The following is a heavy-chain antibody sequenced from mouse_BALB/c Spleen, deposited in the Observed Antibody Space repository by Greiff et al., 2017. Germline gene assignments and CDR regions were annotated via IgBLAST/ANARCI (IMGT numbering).Heavy chain of an antibody. J-gene: IGHJ2*01. CDR3: ARSDSYFYYFDY. V-gene: IGHV1S137*01. CDR1: GYTFTDYA. Sequence: VQLQQSGAELVRPGVSVKISCKGSGYTFTDYAMHWVKQSHAKSLEWIGVISTYYGDASYNQKFKGKATMTVDKSSSTAYMELARLTSEDSAIYYCARSDSYFYYFDYWGQGTTLTVSS. D-gene: IGHD2-12*01. CDR2: ISTYYGDA.